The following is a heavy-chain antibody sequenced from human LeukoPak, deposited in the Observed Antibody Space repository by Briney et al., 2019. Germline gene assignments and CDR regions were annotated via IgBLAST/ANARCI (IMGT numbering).Heavy chain of an antibody. CDR2: INHSGST. D-gene: IGHD1-26*01. Sequence: PSETLSLTCAVYGGSFSGYYWGWIRQPPGKGLEWMGEINHSGSTNYNPSLKSRVTISVDTSKNQFSLKLSSVTAADTAVYYCARDPYNGSYGDDYYYYMDVWGKGTTVTISS. CDR1: GGSFSGYY. CDR3: ARDPYNGSYGDDYYYYMDV. V-gene: IGHV4-34*01. J-gene: IGHJ6*03.